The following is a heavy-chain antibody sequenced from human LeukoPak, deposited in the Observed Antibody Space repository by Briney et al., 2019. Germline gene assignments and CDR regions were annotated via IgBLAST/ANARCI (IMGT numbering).Heavy chain of an antibody. D-gene: IGHD6-19*01. Sequence: GGSLRLSCAASGFTFSSYAMSWVRQAPGKGLEWVSAISGSGGSTYYADSVKGRFTISRDNSKNTLYLQMNSLRAEDTAVYYCAKDLLSPQQWYYMDVWGKGTTVTVSS. CDR1: GFTFSSYA. CDR2: ISGSGGST. J-gene: IGHJ6*03. V-gene: IGHV3-23*01. CDR3: AKDLLSPQQWYYMDV.